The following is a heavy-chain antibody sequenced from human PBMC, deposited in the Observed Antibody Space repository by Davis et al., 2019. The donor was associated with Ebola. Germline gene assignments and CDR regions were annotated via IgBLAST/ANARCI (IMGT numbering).Heavy chain of an antibody. D-gene: IGHD5-18*01. V-gene: IGHV1-69*04. J-gene: IGHJ4*02. CDR1: GGTFRTYA. CDR3: ARDLGTAMATE. CDR2: IIPMLGIP. Sequence: SVKVSCKASGGTFRTYAIDWVRQAPGQGLEWMGRIIPMLGIPNYAQRFQGRVTITADKSTSTAYMELSSLRSEDTAMYYCARDLGTAMATEWGQGTLVTVSS.